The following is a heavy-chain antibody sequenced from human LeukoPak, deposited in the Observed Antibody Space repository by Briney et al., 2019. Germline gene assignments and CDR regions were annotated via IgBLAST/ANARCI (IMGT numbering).Heavy chain of an antibody. CDR3: ARVGYSSGWYRGDYFDY. J-gene: IGHJ4*02. CDR1: GGSISSGSYY. Sequence: PSETLSLTCTVSGGSISSGSYYWSWIRQPAGKGLEWIGRIYTSGSTNYNPSLKSRVTISVDTSKNQFSLKLSSVTAADTAVYYCARVGYSSGWYRGDYFDYWGQGTLVTVSS. CDR2: IYTSGST. D-gene: IGHD6-19*01. V-gene: IGHV4-61*02.